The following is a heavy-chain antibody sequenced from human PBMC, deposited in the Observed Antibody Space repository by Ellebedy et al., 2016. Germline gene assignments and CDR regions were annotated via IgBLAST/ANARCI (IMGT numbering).Heavy chain of an antibody. CDR3: ASPLGDSGSHGEVDY. D-gene: IGHD1-26*01. CDR2: IIPILGIA. Sequence: SVKVSXXASGGTFSSYAISWVRQAPGQGLEWMGRIIPILGIANYAQKFQGRVTITADKSTSTAYMELSSLRSEDTAVYYCASPLGDSGSHGEVDYWGQGTLVTVSS. CDR1: GGTFSSYA. J-gene: IGHJ4*02. V-gene: IGHV1-69*04.